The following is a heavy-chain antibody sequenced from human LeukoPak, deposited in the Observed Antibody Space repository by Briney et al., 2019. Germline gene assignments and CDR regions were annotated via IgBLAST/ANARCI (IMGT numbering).Heavy chain of an antibody. V-gene: IGHV1-18*01. J-gene: IGHJ4*02. CDR2: IDTNSGDT. CDR1: GYTFTKYD. CDR3: SRDWPLVITDS. D-gene: IGHD3-22*01. Sequence: ASVKVSCKASGYTFTKYDISWLRQAPGQGLEWMGRIDTNSGDTHFAQKFQDRVTMTTDTSTTTAYMELRSLTSDDTAVYFCSRDWPLVITDSWGQGTLVTVSS.